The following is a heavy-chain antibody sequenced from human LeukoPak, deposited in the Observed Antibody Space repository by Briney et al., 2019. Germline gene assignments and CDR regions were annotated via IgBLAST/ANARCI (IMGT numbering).Heavy chain of an antibody. V-gene: IGHV3-64*04. J-gene: IGHJ2*01. Sequence: PGGSLRLSCSASGFTFSSYAMHWVRQAPGKGLEYVSAISSNGGSTYYADSVKGRFTISRDNAKNTLYLQLNSLTAEDTAVYYCARDEGSYPYASFSYCYFDLWGRGTLVTVSS. CDR3: ARDEGSYPYASFSYCYFDL. CDR2: ISSNGGST. D-gene: IGHD5-18*01. CDR1: GFTFSSYA.